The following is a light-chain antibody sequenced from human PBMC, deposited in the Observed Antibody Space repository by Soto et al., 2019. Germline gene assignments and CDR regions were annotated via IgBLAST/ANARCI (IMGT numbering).Light chain of an antibody. CDR3: QQYGSSPPWT. J-gene: IGKJ1*01. CDR1: QSVSSSY. V-gene: IGKV3-20*01. CDR2: GAS. Sequence: EIVLTQSPGTLSLSPGERATLSCRASQSVSSSYLAWYQQKPGQAPRLIIYGASSRATGIPDRFSGSGSGTDFTLTISRLEPEDFALYYCQQYGSSPPWTFGQGTKVDIK.